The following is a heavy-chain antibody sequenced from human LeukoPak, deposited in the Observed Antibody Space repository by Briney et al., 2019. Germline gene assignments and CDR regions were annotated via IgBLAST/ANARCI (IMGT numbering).Heavy chain of an antibody. Sequence: SVKVSYKASGGTFSSYAISWVRQAPGQGLEWMGRIIPIFGTANYAQKFQGRVTITTDESTCTAYMELSSLRSEDTAVYYCARDPLSDPPGDYWGQGTLVTVSS. CDR1: GGTFSSYA. CDR3: ARDPLSDPPGDY. V-gene: IGHV1-69*05. J-gene: IGHJ4*02. CDR2: IIPIFGTA.